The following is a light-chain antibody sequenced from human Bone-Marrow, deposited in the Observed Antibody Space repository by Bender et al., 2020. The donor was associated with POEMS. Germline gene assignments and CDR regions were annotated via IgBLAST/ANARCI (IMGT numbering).Light chain of an antibody. J-gene: IGLJ3*02. CDR2: GNS. V-gene: IGLV1-40*01. Sequence: QSVLTQPPSASVTPGQRVTISCTGSSSNIGAGYDVHWYQQLPGTAPKLLIYGNSNRPSGVPDRFSGSRSGTSASLAISGLQSEDEADYYCAVWDDSLNGWVFGGGTKLTVL. CDR1: SSNIGAGYD. CDR3: AVWDDSLNGWV.